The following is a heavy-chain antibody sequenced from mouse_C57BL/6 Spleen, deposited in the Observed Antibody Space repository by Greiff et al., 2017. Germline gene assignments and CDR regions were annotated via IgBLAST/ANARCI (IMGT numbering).Heavy chain of an antibody. CDR3: ARKRDSIIWFAY. J-gene: IGHJ3*01. D-gene: IGHD2-10*02. CDR1: GYTFTSYW. V-gene: IGHV1-52*01. Sequence: QVQLQQPGAELVRPGSSVKLSCKASGYTFTSYWMHWVKQRPIPGLEWIGNIDPSASETHYTQKFKDKATLTVDKSSSTAYMQLSSLTSEDSAVEYCARKRDSIIWFAYWGQGTLVTVSA. CDR2: IDPSASET.